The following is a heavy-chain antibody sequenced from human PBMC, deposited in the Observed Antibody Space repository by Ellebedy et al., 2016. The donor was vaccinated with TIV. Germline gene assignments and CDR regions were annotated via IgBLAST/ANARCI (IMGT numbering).Heavy chain of an antibody. J-gene: IGHJ3*02. V-gene: IGHV3-9*01. CDR3: AKDMSRALAAFDI. CDR1: GFTFDDYA. CDR2: ISWNSGSI. Sequence: PGGSLRLSCAASGFTFDDYAMHWVRHAPGKGLEWVSGISWNSGSIGYADSVKGRFTISRDNAKNSLYLQMNSLRAEDTALYYCAKDMSRALAAFDIWGQGTMVTVSS.